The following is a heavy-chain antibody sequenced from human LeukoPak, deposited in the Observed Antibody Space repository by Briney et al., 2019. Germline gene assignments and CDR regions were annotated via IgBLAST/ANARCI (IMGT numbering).Heavy chain of an antibody. V-gene: IGHV1-69*05. Sequence: SVKVSRKASGGTFISYAISWVRQAPGQGLEWMGGIIPIFGTANYAQKFQGRVTITTDASTSTAYMELSSLTSEDTAVYYCARDNYAGANGFDPWGQGTLVTVSS. CDR2: IIPIFGTA. D-gene: IGHD1-7*01. J-gene: IGHJ5*02. CDR1: GGTFISYA. CDR3: ARDNYAGANGFDP.